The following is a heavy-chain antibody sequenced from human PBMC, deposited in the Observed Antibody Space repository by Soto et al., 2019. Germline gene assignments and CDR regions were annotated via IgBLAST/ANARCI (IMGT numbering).Heavy chain of an antibody. Sequence: TLSLTCAVYGGSFIGYYWSWIRQPPGNGLEWIGEINHSGSTNYNPSLKSRVTISVDTSKNQFSLKLSSVTAADTAVYYCARGLEYYYSISNLGQENWGKGTLVPVYS. CDR2: INHSGST. CDR3: ARGLEYYYSISNLGQEN. CDR1: GGSFIGYY. J-gene: IGHJ4*02. D-gene: IGHD3-22*01. V-gene: IGHV4-34*01.